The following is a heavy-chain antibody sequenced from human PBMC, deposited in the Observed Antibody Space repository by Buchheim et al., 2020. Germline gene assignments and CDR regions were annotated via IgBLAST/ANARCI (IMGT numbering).Heavy chain of an antibody. V-gene: IGHV3-30*18. CDR2: VSYDGDKK. D-gene: IGHD6-13*01. CDR1: GFTFSRNG. CDR3: AKDVRSEAAAMDS. J-gene: IGHJ4*02. Sequence: QVQLVESGGGVVQPGRSLRLSCAASGFTFSRNGMHWVRQAPGKGLEWVAVVSYDGDKKYYVDSVKGRFTISRDNSKNTVYLQRSSLRAEDTAVYYCAKDVRSEAAAMDSWGQGT.